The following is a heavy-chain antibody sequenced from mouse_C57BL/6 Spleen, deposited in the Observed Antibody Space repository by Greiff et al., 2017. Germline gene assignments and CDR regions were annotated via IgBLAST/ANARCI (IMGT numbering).Heavy chain of an antibody. CDR2: IYPGSGNT. Sequence: QVQLQQSGAELVRPGASVKLSCKASGYTFTDYYINWVKQRPGQGLEWIARIYPGSGNTYYNEKFKGKATLTAEKSSSTAYMQLSSLTSEDSAVYFCARAGTTVVPGGAYYAMDYWGQGTSVTVSS. D-gene: IGHD1-1*01. J-gene: IGHJ4*01. V-gene: IGHV1-76*01. CDR3: ARAGTTVVPGGAYYAMDY. CDR1: GYTFTDYY.